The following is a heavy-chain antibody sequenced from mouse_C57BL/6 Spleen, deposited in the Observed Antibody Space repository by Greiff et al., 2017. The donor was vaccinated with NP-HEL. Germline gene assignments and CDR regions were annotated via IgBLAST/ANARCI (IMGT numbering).Heavy chain of an antibody. CDR3: TRWITTVVAPFDY. D-gene: IGHD1-1*01. CDR1: GFTFSDAW. V-gene: IGHV6-6*01. J-gene: IGHJ2*01. Sequence: EVKLMESGGGLVQPGGSMKLSCAASGFTFSDAWMDWVRQSPEKGLEWVAEIRNKANNHATYYAESVKGRFTISRDDSKSSVYLQMNSLRAEDTGIYYCTRWITTVVAPFDYWGQGTTLTVSS. CDR2: IRNKANNHAT.